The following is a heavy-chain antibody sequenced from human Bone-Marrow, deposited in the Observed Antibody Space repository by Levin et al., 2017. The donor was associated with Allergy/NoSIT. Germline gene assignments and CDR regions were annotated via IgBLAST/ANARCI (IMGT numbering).Heavy chain of an antibody. Sequence: TGGSLRLSCAASGFTFSSYTMNWVRQAPGKGLEWVSSISSSSSYIYYADSVKGRFTISRDNAKSSLYLQMNSLRAEDTAVYYCARDEAPGGGGYYWGQGTLVTVSP. J-gene: IGHJ4*02. CDR2: ISSSSSYI. CDR3: ARDEAPGGGGYY. V-gene: IGHV3-21*01. D-gene: IGHD3-16*01. CDR1: GFTFSSYT.